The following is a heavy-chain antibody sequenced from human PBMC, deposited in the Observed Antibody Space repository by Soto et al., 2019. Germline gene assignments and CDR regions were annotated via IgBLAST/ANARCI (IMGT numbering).Heavy chain of an antibody. J-gene: IGHJ4*02. V-gene: IGHV3-53*04. CDR1: GVTVSSNY. CDR2: IYSGGST. D-gene: IGHD3-22*01. CDR3: ARETPDYSSGYYYTY. Sequence: GGSLRLSCAASGVTVSSNYMSWVRQAPGKGLEWVSVIYSGGSTYYADSVKGRFTISRHNSKNTLYLQMNSLRAEDTAVYYCARETPDYSSGYYYTYWGQGTLVTVSS.